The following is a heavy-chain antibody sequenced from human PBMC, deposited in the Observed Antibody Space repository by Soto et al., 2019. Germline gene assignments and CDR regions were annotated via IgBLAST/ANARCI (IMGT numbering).Heavy chain of an antibody. J-gene: IGHJ1*01. CDR2: INAGSGNT. V-gene: IGHV1-3*01. CDR3: ECEQQLATFPH. Sequence: ASVKVSCKASGYTFTNYAIHWVRQAPGQRLEWMGWINAGSGNTKYSQRFEGRVSITRDTSASTAYMEVSSLTSEDTAVYYCECEQQLATFPHSGQGTLVPVSS. CDR1: GYTFTNYA. D-gene: IGHD6-13*01.